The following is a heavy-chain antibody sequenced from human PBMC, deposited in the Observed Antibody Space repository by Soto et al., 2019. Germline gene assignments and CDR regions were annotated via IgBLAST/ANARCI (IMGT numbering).Heavy chain of an antibody. CDR2: IYYSGST. V-gene: IGHV4-61*01. CDR1: GGSVSSGSYY. D-gene: IGHD3-3*01. CDR3: ARSDYDFWSGYYNYGMDV. J-gene: IGHJ6*02. Sequence: ETLSLTCTVSGGSVSSGSYYWSWIRQPPGKGLEWIGYIYYSGSTNYNPSLKSRVTISVDTSKNQFSLKLSSVTAADTAVYYCARSDYDFWSGYYNYGMDVWGQGTTVTVSS.